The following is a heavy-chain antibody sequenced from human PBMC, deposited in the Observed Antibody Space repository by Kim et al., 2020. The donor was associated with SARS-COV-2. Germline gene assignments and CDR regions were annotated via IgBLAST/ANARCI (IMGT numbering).Heavy chain of an antibody. CDR3: AKATLAAVAYYYFYY. Sequence: GGSLRLSCAASGFTFDDYAMHWVRQAPGKGLEWVSGISWNSGSIGYADSVKGRFTISRDNAKNSLYLQMNSLRAEDTALYYCAKATLAAVAYYYFYYWGQGTLVTVSS. J-gene: IGHJ4*02. D-gene: IGHD6-19*01. CDR1: GFTFDDYA. CDR2: ISWNSGSI. V-gene: IGHV3-9*01.